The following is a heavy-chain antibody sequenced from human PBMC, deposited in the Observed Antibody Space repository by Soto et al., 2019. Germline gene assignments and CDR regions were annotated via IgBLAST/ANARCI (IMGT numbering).Heavy chain of an antibody. Sequence: GGSLRLSCAASGFTFSSYAMSWVRQAPGKGLEWVSAISGSGGSTYYADSLKGRFAISRDNSKNKLYLQMNSLMAEDTAVYYCAKELGWVAATGTGYYYYGMDVWGQGTTVTVSS. CDR3: AKELGWVAATGTGYYYYGMDV. D-gene: IGHD2-15*01. CDR1: GFTFSSYA. V-gene: IGHV3-23*01. CDR2: ISGSGGST. J-gene: IGHJ6*02.